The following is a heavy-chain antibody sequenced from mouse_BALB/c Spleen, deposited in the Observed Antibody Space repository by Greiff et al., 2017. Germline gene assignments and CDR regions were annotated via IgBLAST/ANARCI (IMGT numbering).Heavy chain of an antibody. V-gene: IGHV2-6-7*01. CDR2: IWGDGST. CDR3: ARGEGDGYYVSFAY. Sequence: QVQLKESGPGLVAPSHSLSITCTVSGFSLTGYGVNWVRQPPGKGLEWLGMIWGDGSTDYNSALKSSLSISTDNSKSQVFLKMNSLQTDDTARYYGARGEGDGYYVSFAYWGQGTLVTVSA. D-gene: IGHD2-3*01. J-gene: IGHJ3*01. CDR1: GFSLTGYG.